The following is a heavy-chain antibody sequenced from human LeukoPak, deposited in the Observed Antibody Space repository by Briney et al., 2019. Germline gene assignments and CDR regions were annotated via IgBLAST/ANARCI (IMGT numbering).Heavy chain of an antibody. CDR1: GGSISSSSYY. CDR2: IYYGGNT. J-gene: IGHJ4*02. V-gene: IGHV4-39*07. Sequence: PSETLSLTCTVSGGSISSSSYYWGWIRQPPGEGLGWIGSIYYGGNTYYNPSLKSRVTISVDTSKNQFSLKLSSVTAADTAVYYCARVSYSSGWYDDYFGYWGQGTLVTVSS. CDR3: ARVSYSSGWYDDYFGY. D-gene: IGHD6-19*01.